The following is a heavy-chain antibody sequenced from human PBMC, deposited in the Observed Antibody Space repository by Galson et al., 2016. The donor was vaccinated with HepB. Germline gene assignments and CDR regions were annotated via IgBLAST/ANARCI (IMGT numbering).Heavy chain of an antibody. Sequence: SLRLSCAGSGFTFSSYGMHWVRQAPGKGLEWVAAIQFDGSKKYYGDSVKGRFTISRDDSKNTVYLQMSRLRAEDTAVYYCAREAIAAAGTHDAFDIWGQGTMATVGS. J-gene: IGHJ3*02. CDR2: IQFDGSKK. V-gene: IGHV3-33*01. CDR1: GFTFSSYG. D-gene: IGHD6-13*01. CDR3: AREAIAAAGTHDAFDI.